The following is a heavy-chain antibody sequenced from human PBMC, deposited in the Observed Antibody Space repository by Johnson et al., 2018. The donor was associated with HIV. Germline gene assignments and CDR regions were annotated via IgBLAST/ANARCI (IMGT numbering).Heavy chain of an antibody. CDR1: GFTVSSSY. D-gene: IGHD2-21*01. Sequence: VQLVESRGGVVRPGGSLRLTCAASGFTVSSSYMSWVRQAPGKGLEWVSVIYSGGSTYYADSVKGRFTISRDNSKNTLYLQMNSLRVEDTAVYYCAKVDCGGDTCAGYDPFDLWGQGTLVTVSS. CDR3: AKVDCGGDTCAGYDPFDL. CDR2: IYSGGST. J-gene: IGHJ3*01. V-gene: IGHV3-66*01.